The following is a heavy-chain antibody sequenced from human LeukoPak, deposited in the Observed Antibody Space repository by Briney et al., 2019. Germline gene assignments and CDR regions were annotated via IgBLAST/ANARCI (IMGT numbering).Heavy chain of an antibody. D-gene: IGHD6-13*01. J-gene: IGHJ3*02. Sequence: GGSLRLSCAASGFTFSSYAMSWVRQAPGKGLEWVSAISGSGGSTYYADSVKGRFTISRDNSKNTLYLQMNSLRAEDTAVYYCAKGRAAAGTRSDAFDIWGQGTMVTVSS. CDR2: ISGSGGST. V-gene: IGHV3-23*01. CDR1: GFTFSSYA. CDR3: AKGRAAAGTRSDAFDI.